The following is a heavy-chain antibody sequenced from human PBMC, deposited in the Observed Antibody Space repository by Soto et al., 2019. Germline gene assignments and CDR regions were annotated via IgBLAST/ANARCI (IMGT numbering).Heavy chain of an antibody. V-gene: IGHV1-46*01. CDR3: ARGREYSFGYNWFDP. Sequence: QVQLVQSGAEVRKPGASLKLSCQTSGYPFTSYHMHWVRQAPGQGLEWMGVINPTVGRTRYSQRFQDRVTMTRDTSTSTVYMELSSLRSEDTATYFCARGREYSFGYNWFDPWGQGTLVTVSS. J-gene: IGHJ5*02. CDR2: INPTVGRT. CDR1: GYPFTSYH. D-gene: IGHD5-12*01.